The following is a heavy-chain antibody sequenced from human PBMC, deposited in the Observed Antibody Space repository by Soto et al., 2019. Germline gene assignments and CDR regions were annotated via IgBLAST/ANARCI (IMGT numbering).Heavy chain of an antibody. V-gene: IGHV1-18*01. D-gene: IGHD6-19*01. J-gene: IGHJ5*02. CDR2: ISAYNGNT. Sequence: GASVKVSCKASGGTFSSYAISWVRQAPGQGLEWMGWISAYNGNTNYAQKLQGRVTMTTDTSTSTAYMELRSLRSDDTAVYYCARDGTAPVFPVAGTNWFDPWGQGTLVTVSS. CDR3: ARDGTAPVFPVAGTNWFDP. CDR1: GGTFSSYA.